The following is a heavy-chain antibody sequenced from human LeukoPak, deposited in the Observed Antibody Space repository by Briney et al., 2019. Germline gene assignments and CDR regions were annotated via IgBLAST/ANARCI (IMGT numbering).Heavy chain of an antibody. D-gene: IGHD3-22*01. CDR3: ARWYYYETSGLYYGSFDN. J-gene: IGHJ5*02. CDR1: GFTVSSNY. Sequence: PGGSLRLSCAASGFTVSSNYMSWVRQAPGKGLEWVSVIIGSGSSTYRADSVKGRFTISRDNARNTLYLQMNSLRAEDTAVYYCARWYYYETSGLYYGSFDNWGQGTLVTVSS. V-gene: IGHV3-53*01. CDR2: IGSGSST.